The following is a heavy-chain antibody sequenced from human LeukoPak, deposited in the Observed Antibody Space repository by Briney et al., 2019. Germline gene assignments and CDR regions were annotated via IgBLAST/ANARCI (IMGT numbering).Heavy chain of an antibody. D-gene: IGHD3-9*01. V-gene: IGHV3-49*04. CDR1: GFTFGDYA. Sequence: PGRSLRLSCTASGFTFGDYAMSWVRQAPGKGLEWVCFIRSKAYGGTTEYAASVKGRFTISRDDSKSIDYLQMNSLKTEDTALYYCTRGDYDIVTGYPNYGMDVWGQGTTVTVSS. CDR2: IRSKAYGGTT. J-gene: IGHJ6*02. CDR3: TRGDYDIVTGYPNYGMDV.